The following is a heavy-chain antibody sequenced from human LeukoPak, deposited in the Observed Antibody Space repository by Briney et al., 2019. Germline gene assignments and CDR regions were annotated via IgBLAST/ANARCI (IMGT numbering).Heavy chain of an antibody. Sequence: GGSLRLSCATSGLTFSSYWMSWVRRAPGKGLEWVANIKPDGSEKNYVDSVKGRFTISRDNAKNSLYLQMNSLRAEDTAVYYCARGGSHGYWGQGTLVTVSS. J-gene: IGHJ4*02. CDR3: ARGGSHGY. CDR2: IKPDGSEK. V-gene: IGHV3-7*01. D-gene: IGHD1-26*01. CDR1: GLTFSSYW.